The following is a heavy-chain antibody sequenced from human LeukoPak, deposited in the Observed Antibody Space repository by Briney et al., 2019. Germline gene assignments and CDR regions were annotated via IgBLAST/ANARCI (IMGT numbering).Heavy chain of an antibody. CDR3: ASGSVVTALDQ. V-gene: IGHV4-59*01. CDR2: IYYTGNT. J-gene: IGHJ4*02. D-gene: IGHD2-21*02. Sequence: PSETLSLTCAVSGGSITTYYWTWIRQPPGQALEWIGYIYYTGNTKYNPSLESRVTMSIDTSKNEFSLQIYSVNAADTAVYFCASGSVVTALDQWGQGTLVTVSS. CDR1: GGSITTYY.